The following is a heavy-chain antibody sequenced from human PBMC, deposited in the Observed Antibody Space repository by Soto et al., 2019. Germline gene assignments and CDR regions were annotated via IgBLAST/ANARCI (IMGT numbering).Heavy chain of an antibody. Sequence: SETLSLTCSVSGGSINPYGYYWSWFRQHPGQGLEWIGYIDYGGSTYYYPSLKTRAIISLDTSENQFSLNLRSVTAADTAVYYCPRVIRDYRTRLIWFYPWGQGTLVTVSS. V-gene: IGHV4-31*03. CDR2: IDYGGST. D-gene: IGHD4-17*01. J-gene: IGHJ5*02. CDR3: PRVIRDYRTRLIWFYP. CDR1: GGSINPYGYY.